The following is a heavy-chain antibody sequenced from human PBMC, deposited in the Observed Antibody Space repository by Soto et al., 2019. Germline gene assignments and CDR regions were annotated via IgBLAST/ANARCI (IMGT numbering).Heavy chain of an antibody. CDR3: TGITWFRGMAV. CDR1: WNGSSYNSAA. Sequence: TRTLIGGISWNGSSYNSAAWDSIKPSASRGVEWRGRRYYKAKWNNDYALSGKSRITTNPDTSKNQLSLRLYSVAAEDTSVYYCTGITWFRGMAVWGQGTPVTVSS. V-gene: IGHV6-1*01. D-gene: IGHD3-10*01. J-gene: IGHJ6*02. CDR2: RYYKAKWNN.